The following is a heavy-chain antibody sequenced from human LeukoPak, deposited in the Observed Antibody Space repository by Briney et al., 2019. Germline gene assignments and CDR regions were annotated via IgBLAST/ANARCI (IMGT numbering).Heavy chain of an antibody. V-gene: IGHV4-59*01. D-gene: IGHD2-2*01. Sequence: SETLSLTWTVSGGSISSYYWSWIRQPPGKGLEWIGYIYYSGSTNYNPSLKSRVTISVDTSKNQFSLKLSSVTAADTAVYYCARDSRVTGDYYYYGMDVWGQGTTVTVSS. CDR1: GGSISSYY. CDR2: IYYSGST. J-gene: IGHJ6*02. CDR3: ARDSRVTGDYYYYGMDV.